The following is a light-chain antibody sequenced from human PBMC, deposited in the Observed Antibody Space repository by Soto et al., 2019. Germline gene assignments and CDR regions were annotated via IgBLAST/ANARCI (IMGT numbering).Light chain of an antibody. CDR1: SSNIGSNT. CDR3: VAWDDSLNGYV. J-gene: IGLJ1*01. CDR2: SNN. Sequence: QSVLTQPPSASGTPGQRVTISCSGSSSNIGSNTVNWYQQLPGMAPKLLIYSNNQRPSGVPDRFSGSKSGTSASLAISGLQSEDEADYYCVAWDDSLNGYVFGTGTKLTVL. V-gene: IGLV1-44*01.